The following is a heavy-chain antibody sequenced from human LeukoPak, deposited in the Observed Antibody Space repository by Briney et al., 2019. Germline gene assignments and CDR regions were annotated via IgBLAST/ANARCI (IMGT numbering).Heavy chain of an antibody. V-gene: IGHV4-34*01. J-gene: IGHJ3*02. Sequence: SETLSLTCAVYGGSFSGYFWSWIRQPPGKGLEWIGDINHNGGTNYNPSLKSRVTISVDTSKSQFSLKLSSVTAADTAVYYCARAGGIVVVTDAFDIWGQGTMVTVSS. CDR1: GGSFSGYF. D-gene: IGHD2-21*02. CDR2: INHNGGT. CDR3: ARAGGIVVVTDAFDI.